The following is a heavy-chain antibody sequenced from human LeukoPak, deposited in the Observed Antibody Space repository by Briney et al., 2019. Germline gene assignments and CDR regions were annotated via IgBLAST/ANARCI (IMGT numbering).Heavy chain of an antibody. CDR2: INHSGST. CDR3: ARGKYYYDSSGYYYVSP. Sequence: PSETLSPTCAVYGGSFSGYYWSWIRQPPGKGLEWIGEINHSGSTNYNPSLKSRVTISVDTSKNQFSLKLSSVTAADTAVYYCARGKYYYDSSGYYYVSPWGQGTLVTVSS. V-gene: IGHV4-34*01. J-gene: IGHJ5*02. CDR1: GGSFSGYY. D-gene: IGHD3-22*01.